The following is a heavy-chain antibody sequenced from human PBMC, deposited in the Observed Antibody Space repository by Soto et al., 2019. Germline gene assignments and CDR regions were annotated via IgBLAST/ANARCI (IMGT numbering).Heavy chain of an antibody. D-gene: IGHD2-21*01. V-gene: IGHV3-11*06. Sequence: QVHLVESGGGLVQPGGSLRLSCASSGFTFSDHYMSWIRRSPGKGLEFLSYISPRTTYKNYADSVKGRFTISRDNAKNSLYLQLNSLRAEDTAIYYCSRGGGGGLFDLWGQGTFVTVSS. CDR1: GFTFSDHY. CDR2: ISPRTTYK. J-gene: IGHJ4*02. CDR3: SRGGGGGLFDL.